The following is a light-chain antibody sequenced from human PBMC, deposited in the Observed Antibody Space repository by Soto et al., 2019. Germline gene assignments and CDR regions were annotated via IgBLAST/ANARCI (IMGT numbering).Light chain of an antibody. V-gene: IGKV1-5*03. J-gene: IGKJ1*01. CDR1: QSISSW. CDR2: KAS. Sequence: DIHMTEAPSTLTDSLGDRVTITFRASQSISSWLAWYQQKPGKAPKLLIYKASTLESGVPSRFSGSGSGTEFTLTISSLQPDDFATYYCQQYDKYAWTFGQGTKVDI. CDR3: QQYDKYAWT.